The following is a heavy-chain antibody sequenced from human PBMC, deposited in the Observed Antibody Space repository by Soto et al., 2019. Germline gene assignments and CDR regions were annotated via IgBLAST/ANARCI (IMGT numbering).Heavy chain of an antibody. CDR2: IYWDDDK. Sequence: QITLKESGPTLVKPTQTLTLTCTFSGFSLSTSGVAVGWIRQPPGKALEWLALIYWDDDKRYSPSLKSRLTNTKDPSKSQVVLTMTNMDPVDTATYYCAHSLTYQRVHWYFDLWGRGTLVTVSS. J-gene: IGHJ2*01. D-gene: IGHD2-2*01. CDR3: AHSLTYQRVHWYFDL. V-gene: IGHV2-5*02. CDR1: GFSLSTSGVA.